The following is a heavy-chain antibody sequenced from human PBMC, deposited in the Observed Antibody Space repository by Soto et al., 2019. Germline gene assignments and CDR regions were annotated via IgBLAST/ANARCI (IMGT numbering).Heavy chain of an antibody. Sequence: QVQLQESGPGLVNPSQTLSLTCTVSGGSISSGGYYWSWIRQHPGKGLEWIGYTFYSGATYNNPSLKSRTIISVDTSKNQFSLTLTSLTAADTAVYYCARVQPYDYGANTGWLDPWGQGTLVTVSS. J-gene: IGHJ5*02. CDR2: TFYSGAT. D-gene: IGHD4-17*01. CDR1: GGSISSGGYY. CDR3: ARVQPYDYGANTGWLDP. V-gene: IGHV4-31*03.